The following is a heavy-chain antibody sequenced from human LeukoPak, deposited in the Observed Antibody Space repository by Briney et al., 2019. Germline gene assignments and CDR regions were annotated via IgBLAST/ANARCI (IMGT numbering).Heavy chain of an antibody. Sequence: SGPALVKPTQTLTLTCTFSGFSLSTSGMCVSWIRQPPGKALEWLARIDWDDDKYYSTSLKTRLTISKDTSKNQVVLTMTNMDPVDTATYYCARIPPSVTSVGAFDIWGQGTMVTVSS. CDR1: GFSLSTSGMC. D-gene: IGHD4-11*01. V-gene: IGHV2-70*11. CDR2: IDWDDDK. CDR3: ARIPPSVTSVGAFDI. J-gene: IGHJ3*02.